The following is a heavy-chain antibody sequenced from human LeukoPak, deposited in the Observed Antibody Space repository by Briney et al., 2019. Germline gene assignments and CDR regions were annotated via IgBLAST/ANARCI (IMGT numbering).Heavy chain of an antibody. D-gene: IGHD1-1*01. Sequence: SETLSLTCTVSGASISSGVYHWSWIRQPPGKGLEWIGYIYHSGSTYSNPSLKSRVTISVDRSKNQFSLNLTSVTAADTAVYYCARDMRPNGWYFDLWGRGTLVTVSS. J-gene: IGHJ2*01. CDR2: IYHSGST. CDR3: ARDMRPNGWYFDL. CDR1: GASISSGVYH. V-gene: IGHV4-30-2*01.